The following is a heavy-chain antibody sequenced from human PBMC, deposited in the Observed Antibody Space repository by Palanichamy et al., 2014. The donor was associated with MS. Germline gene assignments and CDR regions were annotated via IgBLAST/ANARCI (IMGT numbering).Heavy chain of an antibody. V-gene: IGHV3-33*08. Sequence: QVQLVESGGGVVQPGRSLRLSCAASGFTFSSYGMHWVRQAPGKGLEWVAVIWYDGSNKYYADSVKGRFTISRDNSKNTLYLQMNSLRAEDTAVYYCARGDRIVGATTDYFDYWGQGTLVTVSS. D-gene: IGHD1-26*01. CDR2: IWYDGSNK. J-gene: IGHJ4*02. CDR1: GFTFSSYG. CDR3: ARGDRIVGATTDYFDY.